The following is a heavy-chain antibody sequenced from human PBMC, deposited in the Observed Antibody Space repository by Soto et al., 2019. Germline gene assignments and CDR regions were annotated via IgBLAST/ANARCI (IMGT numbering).Heavy chain of an antibody. V-gene: IGHV3-33*01. J-gene: IGHJ6*02. Sequence: GSLRLSCATSGFTFSNYGIHWVRQAPGKGLEWVGLIWYDGTEEFYGDSVKGRFTVSRDESSKTVYLQLNSLRAEDSAMYYCTRRIGDGMDVWGQGTTVTVSS. CDR3: TRRIGDGMDV. D-gene: IGHD2-21*01. CDR2: IWYDGTEE. CDR1: GFTFSNYG.